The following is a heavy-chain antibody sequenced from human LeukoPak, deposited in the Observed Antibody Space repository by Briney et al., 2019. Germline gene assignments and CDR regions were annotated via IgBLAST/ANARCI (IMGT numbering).Heavy chain of an antibody. D-gene: IGHD3-9*01. CDR3: AREGLRYFDWS. CDR2: INHSGST. CDR1: GGSFSGYY. Sequence: SETLSLTCAVYGGSFSGYYWSWIRQPPGKGLEWIGEINHSGSTNYNPSLKSRVTISVDTSKNQFSLKLSSVTAADTAVYYCAREGLRYFDWSWGQGTLVTVSS. V-gene: IGHV4-34*01. J-gene: IGHJ5*02.